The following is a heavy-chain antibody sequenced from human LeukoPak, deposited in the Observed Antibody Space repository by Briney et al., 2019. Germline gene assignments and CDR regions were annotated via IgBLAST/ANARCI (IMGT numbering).Heavy chain of an antibody. J-gene: IGHJ4*02. V-gene: IGHV1-18*01. CDR3: ARDLIYYYGSGSYFDY. Sequence: ASVKVSCKASGYTFTSYDINWVRQATGQGLEWMGWINPNSGGTNYAQKLQGRVTMTTDTSTSTAYMELRSLRSDDTAVYYCARDLIYYYGSGSYFDYWGQGTLVTVSS. CDR1: GYTFTSYD. CDR2: INPNSGGT. D-gene: IGHD3-10*01.